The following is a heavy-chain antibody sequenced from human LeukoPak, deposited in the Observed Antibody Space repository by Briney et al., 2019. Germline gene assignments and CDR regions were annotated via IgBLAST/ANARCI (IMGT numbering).Heavy chain of an antibody. CDR1: GFTFDDYA. CDR2: ISWNSGSI. Sequence: TGGSLRLSCAASGFTFDDYAMHWVRQAPGKGLEWVSGISWNSGSIGYADSVKGRFTISRDNAKNSLYLQMNSLRAEDTAVYYCARVGYYGGNPFDYWGQGTLVTVSS. CDR3: ARVGYYGGNPFDY. D-gene: IGHD4-17*01. V-gene: IGHV3-9*01. J-gene: IGHJ4*02.